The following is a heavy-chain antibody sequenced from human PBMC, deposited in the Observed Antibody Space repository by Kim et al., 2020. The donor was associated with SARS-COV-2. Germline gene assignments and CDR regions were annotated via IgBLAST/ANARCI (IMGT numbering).Heavy chain of an antibody. Sequence: GGSLRLSCAGSGFAFGTYAMNWVRQAPGKGLEWVSGIYGNGGGIDYAASVKGRFTISRDNSMNTLFLQMNSLRAEDTAIYYCAKDRGPDGYGNTDYWGQGTLVTVSS. CDR2: IYGNGGGI. J-gene: IGHJ4*02. D-gene: IGHD3-10*01. V-gene: IGHV3-23*01. CDR1: GFAFGTYA. CDR3: AKDRGPDGYGNTDY.